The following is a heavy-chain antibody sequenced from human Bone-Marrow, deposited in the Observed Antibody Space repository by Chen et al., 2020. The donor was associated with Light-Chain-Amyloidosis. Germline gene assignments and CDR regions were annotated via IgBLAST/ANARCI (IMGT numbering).Heavy chain of an antibody. CDR3: ASSAPDPAS. V-gene: IGHV3-21*01. Sequence: EVQLVESGGGLVKPGGYLRLSCAASAFTCSNYDMNWVRQVPGKGLEWISAVTNSSSNIYYADSVRGRFTISRDNAKNSLYLQMNSLRAEDTAMYYCASSAPDPASWGQGTLVTVSS. J-gene: IGHJ5*02. CDR2: VTNSSSNI. CDR1: AFTCSNYD.